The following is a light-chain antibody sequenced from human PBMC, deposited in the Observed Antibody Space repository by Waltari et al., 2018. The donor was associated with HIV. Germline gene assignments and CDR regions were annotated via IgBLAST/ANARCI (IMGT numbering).Light chain of an antibody. CDR1: SSNIGRNS. CDR2: NNK. CDR3: AAWDDSMNGLV. Sequence: QSVLTQPPSASGTPGPRVTISCSGGSSNIGRNSVPWYQRLPGTAPKLLIYNNKTRPSGVPDRFSGSESGTSASLAISGLQSEDEADYYCAAWDDSMNGLVFGGGTKLTVL. V-gene: IGLV1-44*01. J-gene: IGLJ2*01.